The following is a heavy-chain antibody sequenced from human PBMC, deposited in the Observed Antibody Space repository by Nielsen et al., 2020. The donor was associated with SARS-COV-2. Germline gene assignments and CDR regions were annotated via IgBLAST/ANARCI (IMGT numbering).Heavy chain of an antibody. CDR3: AKDIGDGYYYYGMDV. D-gene: IGHD4-17*01. CDR2: ISYDGSNK. Sequence: GESLKISCAASGFTFSSYGMHWVRQAPGKGLEWVAVISYDGSNKYYADSVKGRFTISRDNSKNTLYLQMNSLRAEDTAVYYCAKDIGDGYYYYGMDVWGQGTTVTVSS. V-gene: IGHV3-30*18. CDR1: GFTFSSYG. J-gene: IGHJ6*02.